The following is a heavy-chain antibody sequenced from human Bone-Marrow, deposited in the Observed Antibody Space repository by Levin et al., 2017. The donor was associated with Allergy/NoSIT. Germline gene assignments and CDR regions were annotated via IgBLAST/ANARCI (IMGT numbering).Heavy chain of an antibody. CDR3: AHDNILTTSSDAFDI. D-gene: IGHD1-1*01. CDR2: VYWDDDK. CDR1: GFSLSTRGVG. Sequence: SGPTLVKPTQTLTLTCTFSGFSLSTRGVGVAWVRQPPGQALEWLALVYWDDDKRYKSSLESRPTITKDTSKNQVVLTMSNMGPVDTGTYYCAHDNILTTSSDAFDIWGQGTMVTVSS. V-gene: IGHV2-5*02. J-gene: IGHJ3*02.